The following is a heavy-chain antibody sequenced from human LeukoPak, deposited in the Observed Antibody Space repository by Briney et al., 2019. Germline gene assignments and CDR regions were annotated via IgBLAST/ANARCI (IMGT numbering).Heavy chain of an antibody. J-gene: IGHJ4*02. CDR1: GFTFHDYG. Sequence: GGSLRLSCAASGFTFHDYGMSWVRQAPGKGLEWVSGINWNGGSTGYADSVKGRFTISRDNAKNSLYLQMNSLRAEDTALYYCAREVSSGYIDYFDYWGQGTLVTVSS. V-gene: IGHV3-20*04. CDR2: INWNGGST. D-gene: IGHD3-22*01. CDR3: AREVSSGYIDYFDY.